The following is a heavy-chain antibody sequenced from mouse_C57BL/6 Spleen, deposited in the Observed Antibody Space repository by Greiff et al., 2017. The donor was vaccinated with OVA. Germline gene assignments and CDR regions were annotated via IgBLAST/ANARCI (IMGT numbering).Heavy chain of an antibody. Sequence: EVKLQESGPGLVKPSQSLSLTCSVTGYSITSGYYWNWIRQFPGNKLEWMGYISYDGSNNYNPSLKNRISITRDTSKNQFFLKLNSVTTEDTATYYCARGGKRYDYDGPAWFAYWGQGTLVTVSA. V-gene: IGHV3-6*01. D-gene: IGHD2-4*01. CDR2: ISYDGSN. CDR1: GYSITSGYY. J-gene: IGHJ3*01. CDR3: ARGGKRYDYDGPAWFAY.